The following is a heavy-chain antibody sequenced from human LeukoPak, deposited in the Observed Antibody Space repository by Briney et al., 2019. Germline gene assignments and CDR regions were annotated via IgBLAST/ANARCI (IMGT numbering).Heavy chain of an antibody. CDR2: ISHNGNI. V-gene: IGHV4-59*02. D-gene: IGHD3-3*01. CDR3: ATGFCSDEICQVFTH. J-gene: IGHJ4*02. Sequence: SETLSLTCNVSGGAVNSYYWSWIRQTPGEGLKWIGYISHNGNIDYAPSLKSRVTMSIDTTKNQFALKLTSVTAADTALYFCATGFCSDEICQVFTHWGQGILVTVSS. CDR1: GGAVNSYY.